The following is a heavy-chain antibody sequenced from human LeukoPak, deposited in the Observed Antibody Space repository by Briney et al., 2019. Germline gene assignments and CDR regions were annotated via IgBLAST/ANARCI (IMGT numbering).Heavy chain of an antibody. CDR2: INHSGST. Sequence: SETLSLTCAVYGGSFSDYYWSWIRQPPGKGLEWIGEINHSGSTNYNPSLKSRVTISLDTSKNQFSLKVSSVTAADTAVYYCARTHRIPFDYWGQGTLVTVSS. J-gene: IGHJ4*02. D-gene: IGHD2-21*01. V-gene: IGHV4-34*01. CDR3: ARTHRIPFDY. CDR1: GGSFSDYY.